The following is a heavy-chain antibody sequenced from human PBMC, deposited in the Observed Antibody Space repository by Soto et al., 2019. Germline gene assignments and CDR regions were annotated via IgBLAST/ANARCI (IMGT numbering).Heavy chain of an antibody. CDR2: IFHDGTA. D-gene: IGHD2-8*01. CDR1: GVSISSGNW. J-gene: IGHJ4*02. CDR3: ARLVYDTRLNYMYFDF. V-gene: IGHV4-4*02. Sequence: SETLSLTCAVSGVSISSGNWWTWVRQTPQRGLEYIGEIFHDGTANYYPSFERRVAISVDTSKNQSSLKLTSVTAADTAIYFCARLVYDTRLNYMYFDFWGQGALVTVSS.